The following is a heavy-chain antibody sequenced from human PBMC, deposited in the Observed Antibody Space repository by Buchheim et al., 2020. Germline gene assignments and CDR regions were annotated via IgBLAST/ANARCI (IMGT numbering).Heavy chain of an antibody. Sequence: QVHLVQSGAEVKKPGASVKVSCKASGNTFTNLAIHWVRQAPGQRLEWMGWIRVGNGNTQYSQKFQDRVTITRNTFASVSYMELSSLTSEDTALYYCASAGTYGSGSYFLEWGQGTL. CDR3: ASAGTYGSGSYFLE. CDR2: IRVGNGNT. V-gene: IGHV1-3*01. D-gene: IGHD3-10*01. J-gene: IGHJ4*02. CDR1: GNTFTNLA.